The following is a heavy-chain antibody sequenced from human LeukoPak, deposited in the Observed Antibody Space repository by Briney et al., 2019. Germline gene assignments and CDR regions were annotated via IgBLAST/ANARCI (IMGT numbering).Heavy chain of an antibody. Sequence: PSQTLFLTCTVSGGSISSGGYYWSWMRQPPGKGLERIGYIYYSWSTYYNPSLKSRVTISVGTSKNQFSLKLSSVTAADTAVYYCARDARRYYDSSGYYRYFAYWGQGTLVTVSS. D-gene: IGHD3-22*01. J-gene: IGHJ4*02. V-gene: IGHV4-31*03. CDR2: IYYSWST. CDR1: GGSISSGGYY. CDR3: ARDARRYYDSSGYYRYFAY.